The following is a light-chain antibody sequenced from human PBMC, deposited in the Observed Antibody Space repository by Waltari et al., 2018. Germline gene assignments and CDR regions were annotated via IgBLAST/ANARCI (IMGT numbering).Light chain of an antibody. V-gene: IGKV3-20*01. CDR3: QKYGTLPAT. CDR1: QSVSRT. Sequence: EVMLTQSPGTLSLSPGERATLSCRASQSVSRTLAWHQQKPGQAPRLLIYDASRRATGIPDRFSGSGSGTDFSLTISRLEPEDFAVYYCQKYGTLPATFGQGTKVEIK. CDR2: DAS. J-gene: IGKJ1*01.